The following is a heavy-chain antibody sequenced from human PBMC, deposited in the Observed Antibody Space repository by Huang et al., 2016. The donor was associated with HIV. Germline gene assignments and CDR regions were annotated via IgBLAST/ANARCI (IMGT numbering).Heavy chain of an antibody. CDR2: INHNGKI. J-gene: IGHJ4*02. D-gene: IGHD3-10*01. V-gene: IGHV4-34*02. CDR3: ARGFNYYASDNLGVYYFDS. CDR1: GGAFRGSS. Sequence: QVQLKQWGAGLLKPSETLSLTCAVYGGAFRGSSWTWIRQFPEKGLEWIGDINHNGKIIYHPSLSALVTMSTDTSKNHFSLHLTSVTAADTALYYCARGFNYYASDNLGVYYFDSWGLGTLVTVSP.